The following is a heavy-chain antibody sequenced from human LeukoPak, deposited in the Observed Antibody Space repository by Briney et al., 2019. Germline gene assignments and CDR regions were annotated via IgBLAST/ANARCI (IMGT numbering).Heavy chain of an antibody. CDR2: ISYSGNT. Sequence: SETLSLTCTVSGGSISSSSDYWGWIRQPPGKGLEWIGSISYSGNTYYSPSLKSRVTISVDTSKTQFSLKLNSVTAADTAVYHCARHWFHYSIAGCYYDSWGQGTLVTVSS. V-gene: IGHV4-39*01. D-gene: IGHD3-10*01. J-gene: IGHJ4*02. CDR3: ARHWFHYSIAGCYYDS. CDR1: GGSISSSSDY.